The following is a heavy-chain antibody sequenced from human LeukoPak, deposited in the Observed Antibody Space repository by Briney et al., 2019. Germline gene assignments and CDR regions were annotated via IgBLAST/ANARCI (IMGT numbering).Heavy chain of an antibody. V-gene: IGHV4-34*01. CDR2: ISHGGST. D-gene: IGHD2-2*01. CDR3: AREGVMRGYCTSTSCSKAFDI. CDR1: GGPFSGYY. Sequence: AETLPLTRAVYGGPFSGYYWSWIRQPPGKRLERIGKISHGGSTNYSPSLKSRVTISVDTSKNQFSLKLTSVTAADTAVYSCAREGVMRGYCTSTSCSKAFDIWGQGTLVTVSS. J-gene: IGHJ3*02.